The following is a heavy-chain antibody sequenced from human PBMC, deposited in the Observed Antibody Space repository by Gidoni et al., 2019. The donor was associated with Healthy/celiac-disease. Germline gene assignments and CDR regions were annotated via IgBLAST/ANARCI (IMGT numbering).Heavy chain of an antibody. CDR3: AKAPDKFLSDY. V-gene: IGHV3-9*01. CDR2: ISWNSGSI. J-gene: IGHJ4*02. Sequence: EVQLVESGGGLVQPGRSLRLSCAASGFTFDDYAMHWVRQAPGKGLEWVSGISWNSGSIGYADSVKGRFTISRDNAKNSLYLQMNSLRAEDTALYYCAKAPDKFLSDYWGQGTLVTVSS. CDR1: GFTFDDYA.